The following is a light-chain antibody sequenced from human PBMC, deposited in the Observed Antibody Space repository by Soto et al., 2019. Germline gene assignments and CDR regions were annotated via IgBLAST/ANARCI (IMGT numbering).Light chain of an antibody. CDR2: DGS. CDR1: QDISNF. V-gene: IGKV1-33*01. CDR3: QQYNNWPPIT. J-gene: IGKJ5*01. Sequence: DIQMTQSPSSLSGSIGDRVTITCQASQDISNFLNWYQQKPGKAPNLLIYDGSTLATGAPSRFSGGGSGADFTLTISSLQSEDFAVYYCQQYNNWPPITFGQGTRLEIK.